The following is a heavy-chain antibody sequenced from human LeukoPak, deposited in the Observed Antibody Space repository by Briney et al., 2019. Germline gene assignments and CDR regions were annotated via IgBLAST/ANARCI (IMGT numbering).Heavy chain of an antibody. CDR3: ARDSMIGGKFALDY. J-gene: IGHJ4*02. CDR1: GGSISSYY. Sequence: PSETLSLTCTVSGGSISSYYWSWIRQPPGKGLEWIGYIYYSGSTNYNPSLKSRVTISVDTSKNQFSLKLSSVTAADTAVYYCARDSMIGGKFALDYWGQGTLVTVSS. V-gene: IGHV4-59*01. D-gene: IGHD2-15*01. CDR2: IYYSGST.